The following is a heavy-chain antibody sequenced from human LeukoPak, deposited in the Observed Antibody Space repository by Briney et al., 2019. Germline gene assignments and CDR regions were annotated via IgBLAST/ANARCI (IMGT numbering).Heavy chain of an antibody. CDR3: VSWKGSGSSPFDY. CDR1: GFTFSTYS. V-gene: IGHV3-21*04. CDR2: ISPDSNYK. J-gene: IGHJ4*02. D-gene: IGHD3-10*01. Sequence: GGSLRLSCAASGFTFSTYSMNWLRLAPGKGLEWVSSISPDSNYKYYVDSVKGRFTISRDNAKSSLYLQMNSLRAEDTAVYYCVSWKGSGSSPFDYWGQGTLVTVSS.